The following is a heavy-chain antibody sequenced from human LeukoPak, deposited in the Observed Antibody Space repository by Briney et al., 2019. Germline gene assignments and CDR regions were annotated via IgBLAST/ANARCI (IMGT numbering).Heavy chain of an antibody. CDR2: IYYSGST. V-gene: IGHV4-59*01. D-gene: IGHD5-18*01. CDR1: GASISGYY. Sequence: SETLSLTCTVSGASISGYYWSWIRQPPGKGLEWIGYIYYSGSTNYNPSLKSRVTISVDTSKNQFSLKLSSVTAADTAVYYCARGIRGYSYGYYYYMDVWGKGTTVTVSS. J-gene: IGHJ6*03. CDR3: ARGIRGYSYGYYYYMDV.